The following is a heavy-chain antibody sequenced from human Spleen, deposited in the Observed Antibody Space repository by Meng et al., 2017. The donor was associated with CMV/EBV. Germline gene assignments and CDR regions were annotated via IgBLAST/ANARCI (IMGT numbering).Heavy chain of an antibody. V-gene: IGHV3-21*01. J-gene: IGHJ5*02. CDR3: SRDLRSLTSIAVGFDP. CDR2: ISSTSRYI. CDR1: GFTFSTYS. D-gene: IGHD6-19*01. Sequence: GESLKISCAASGFTFSTYSMNWVRQAPGKGLEWVSSISSTSRYIFYADSVKGRFTISRDNAKNSLYLQMNSLRAEDTAVYYCSRDLRSLTSIAVGFDPWGQGTLVTVSS.